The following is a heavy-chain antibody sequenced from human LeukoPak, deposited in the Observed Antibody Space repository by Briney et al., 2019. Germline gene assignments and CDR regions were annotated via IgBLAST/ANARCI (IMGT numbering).Heavy chain of an antibody. J-gene: IGHJ4*02. Sequence: GGSLRLSCAASGFTFSTYAMTWLRQAPGKGLEWVSALNYNGGNTYYADSVKGRFTISRDNSKNTLYLQMNSLRAEDTAVYYCARDNYYDSSGLSGYWGQGTLVTVSS. CDR2: LNYNGGNT. CDR1: GFTFSTYA. V-gene: IGHV3-23*01. CDR3: ARDNYYDSSGLSGY. D-gene: IGHD3-22*01.